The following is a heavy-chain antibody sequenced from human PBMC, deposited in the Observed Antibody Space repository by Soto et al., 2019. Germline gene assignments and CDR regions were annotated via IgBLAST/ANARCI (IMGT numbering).Heavy chain of an antibody. CDR3: ARAYSGSWYDRGFLDY. Sequence: EVQLVESGGGLVQPGGSLRLSCEVSGFTFSSYSMNWVRQAPGKGLEGVSYIYTSSSTIYYADSVKGRFIISRDNAKNSLYLHMNSLRADDTAVYYCARAYSGSWYDRGFLDYWGQGALVTVSS. D-gene: IGHD6-13*01. CDR1: GFTFSSYS. J-gene: IGHJ4*02. V-gene: IGHV3-48*01. CDR2: IYTSSSTI.